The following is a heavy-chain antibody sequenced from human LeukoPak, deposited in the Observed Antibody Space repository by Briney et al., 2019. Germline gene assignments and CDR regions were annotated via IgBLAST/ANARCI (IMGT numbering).Heavy chain of an antibody. D-gene: IGHD3-22*01. V-gene: IGHV4-59*01. CDR3: ATNRRDNYDTSGYYYLFAY. Sequence: SETLSLTCTVSGGSISSYYWSWIRQPPGKGLEWIGYIYYSGSTNYRPSLKSRVTISVDTSKNQFSLKLSSVTAADTAVYYCATNRRDNYDTSGYYYLFAYWGQGTLVTVSS. CDR2: IYYSGST. J-gene: IGHJ4*02. CDR1: GGSISSYY.